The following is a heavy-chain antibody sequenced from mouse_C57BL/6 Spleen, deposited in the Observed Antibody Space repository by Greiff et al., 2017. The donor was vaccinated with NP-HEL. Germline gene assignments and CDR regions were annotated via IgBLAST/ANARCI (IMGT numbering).Heavy chain of an antibody. D-gene: IGHD2-3*01. CDR3: ATGDLDGHPYYAMDY. V-gene: IGHV1-64*01. J-gene: IGHJ4*01. CDR2: IHPNSGST. CDR1: GYTFTSYW. Sequence: QVQLQQPGAELVKPGASVKLSCKASGYTFTSYWMHWVKQRPGQGLEWIGMIHPNSGSTNYNEKFKSKATLTVDKSSSTAYMQLSSLTSEDSAVYYCATGDLDGHPYYAMDYWGQGTSVTVSS.